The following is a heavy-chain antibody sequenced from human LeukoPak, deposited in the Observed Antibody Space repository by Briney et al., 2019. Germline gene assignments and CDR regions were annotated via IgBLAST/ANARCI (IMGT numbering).Heavy chain of an antibody. V-gene: IGHV4-39*01. CDR1: GGSISSSSYY. CDR2: IYYSGST. Sequence: SETLSLTCTVSGGSISSSSYYWGWIRQPPGKGLEWIGSIYYSGSTYYNPSLKSRVTISVDTSKNQFSLKLSSVTAADTAVYYCARPRGYTSFGAFDIWGQGTMVTVSS. J-gene: IGHJ3*02. CDR3: ARPRGYTSFGAFDI. D-gene: IGHD2-2*02.